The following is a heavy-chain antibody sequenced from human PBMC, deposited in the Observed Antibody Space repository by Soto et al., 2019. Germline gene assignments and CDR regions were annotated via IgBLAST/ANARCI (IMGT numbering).Heavy chain of an antibody. CDR2: IYYSGNT. CDR3: ARVSTLGYCSGGSCYRIDY. D-gene: IGHD2-15*01. Sequence: QVQLQESGPGLVKPSQTLSLTCTVSGGSISSGGYYWSWIRQHPGKGLEWIGCIYYSGNTYYNPSLKSRVSISLDTSMNQVSLKLSSVTAADTAVYYCARVSTLGYCSGGSCYRIDYWGQGTLVTVSS. V-gene: IGHV4-31*03. J-gene: IGHJ4*02. CDR1: GGSISSGGYY.